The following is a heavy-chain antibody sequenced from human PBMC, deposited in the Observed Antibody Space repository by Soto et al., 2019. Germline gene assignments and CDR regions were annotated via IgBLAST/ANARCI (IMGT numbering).Heavy chain of an antibody. CDR2: ISSSSSYI. V-gene: IGHV3-21*01. Sequence: GGPLRLSCAASGFTFSSYSMNWVRQAPGKGLEWVSSISSSSSYIYYADSVKGRFTISRDNAKNSLYLQMNSLRAEDTAVYYCARDLNYGGNSGNGYWGQGTLVTVS. D-gene: IGHD4-17*01. CDR1: GFTFSSYS. J-gene: IGHJ4*02. CDR3: ARDLNYGGNSGNGY.